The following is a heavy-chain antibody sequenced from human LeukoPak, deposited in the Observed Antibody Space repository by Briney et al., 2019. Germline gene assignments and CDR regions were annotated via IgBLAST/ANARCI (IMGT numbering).Heavy chain of an antibody. D-gene: IGHD1-1*01. CDR3: AKDVLQLELPGN. V-gene: IGHV3-30*02. CDR1: GFTFSSYG. J-gene: IGHJ4*02. CDR2: IRYDGSNK. Sequence: PGGSLRLSCAASGFTFSSYGMHWVRQAPGKGPEGLAFIRYDGSNKYYADSVKGRFTISRDNSKNTLYLQMNSLRAEDTAVYYCAKDVLQLELPGNWGQGTLVTVSS.